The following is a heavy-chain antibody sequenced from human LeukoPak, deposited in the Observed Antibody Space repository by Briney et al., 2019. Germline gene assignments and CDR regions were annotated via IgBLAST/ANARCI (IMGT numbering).Heavy chain of an antibody. Sequence: PGGSLRLSCAASGFTFSSYRMNWVRQAPGKGLEWVSSISTSTNYIYYADSVKGRFTISRDNAKNSLYLEMNSLRAEDTALYYCARDGQRGGFDPWGQGTLVTVPS. CDR2: ISTSTNYI. J-gene: IGHJ5*02. D-gene: IGHD6-25*01. CDR3: ARDGQRGGFDP. CDR1: GFTFSSYR. V-gene: IGHV3-21*01.